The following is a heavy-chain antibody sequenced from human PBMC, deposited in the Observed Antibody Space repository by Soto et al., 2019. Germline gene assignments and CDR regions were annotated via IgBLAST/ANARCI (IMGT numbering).Heavy chain of an antibody. CDR3: AKDWTHLDY. D-gene: IGHD3-3*01. V-gene: IGHV3-23*01. J-gene: IGHJ4*02. Sequence: GGSLRLSCAASGFIFSDYAMNWVRQAPGKGLEWVALVRGTNENTYYADSVKGRFTISRDNSKDTLYLEMNNLRAEDTGIYFCAKDWTHLDYWGQGTLVTVSS. CDR1: GFIFSDYA. CDR2: VRGTNENT.